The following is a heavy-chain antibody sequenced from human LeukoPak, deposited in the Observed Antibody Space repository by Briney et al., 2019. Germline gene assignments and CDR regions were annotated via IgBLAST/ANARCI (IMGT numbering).Heavy chain of an antibody. CDR3: ARGGSGSYWDY. Sequence: SETLSLTCTLFGDSITKYYLNWIRQPPGKGLEWIGYIYYSGSTNYNPSLKSRVTISVDTSKNQFSLKLSSVTAADTAVYYCARGGSGSYWDYWGQGTLVTVSS. CDR1: GDSITKYY. CDR2: IYYSGST. V-gene: IGHV4-59*01. J-gene: IGHJ4*02. D-gene: IGHD3-10*01.